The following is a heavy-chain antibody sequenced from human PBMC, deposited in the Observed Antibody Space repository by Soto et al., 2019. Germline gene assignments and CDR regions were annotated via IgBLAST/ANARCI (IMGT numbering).Heavy chain of an antibody. Sequence: SETLSLTCSVSGSSINSNLYHWGWIRHSPGKGLEWIGSIHNTGNIFYNPSLKSRVTLSIDTSQSHFSLHLSSVTAADTAVYFCARLYTRNYIMHHWG. CDR2: IHNTGNI. CDR3: ARLYTRNYIMHH. J-gene: IGHJ1*01. D-gene: IGHD1-7*01. V-gene: IGHV4-39*02. CDR1: GSSINSNLYH.